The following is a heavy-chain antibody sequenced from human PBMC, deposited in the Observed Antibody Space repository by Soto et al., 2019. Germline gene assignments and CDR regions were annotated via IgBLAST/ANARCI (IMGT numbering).Heavy chain of an antibody. CDR3: ARVIRELTNYFDY. D-gene: IGHD1-7*01. V-gene: IGHV3-7*02. CDR1: GFTFSRYW. CDR2: IKQDGSAK. Sequence: PGGSLRLSCAASGFTFSRYWMSWVRQAPGKGLEWVANIKQDGSAKWYVDTVKGRFTISRDNAKNSLYLQMNSLRAEDTAVYFCARVIRELTNYFDYWGQGTLVTVSS. J-gene: IGHJ4*02.